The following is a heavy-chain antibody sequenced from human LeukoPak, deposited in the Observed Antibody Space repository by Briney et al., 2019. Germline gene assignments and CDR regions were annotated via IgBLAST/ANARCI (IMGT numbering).Heavy chain of an antibody. J-gene: IGHJ5*02. D-gene: IGHD6-19*01. V-gene: IGHV6-1*01. CDR3: ARGLAVAGTADNWFDP. CDR1: LDSVSVTPAG. Sequence: QTLLHTSALSLDSVSVTPAGWEWAGLPRSSGIGWPGRTEYLIEGHNANLVSVKSGITFNPDTSKNQFSLQLNSVTPEDTAVYYCARGLAVAGTADNWFDPWGQGTLVTVSS. CDR2: TEYLIEGHN.